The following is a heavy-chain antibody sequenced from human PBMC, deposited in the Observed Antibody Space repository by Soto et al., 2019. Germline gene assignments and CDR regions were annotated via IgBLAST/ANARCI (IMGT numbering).Heavy chain of an antibody. CDR3: ASLRDCSGGSCYPYYYYGMDV. D-gene: IGHD2-15*01. CDR2: IDPSDSYT. Sequence: EVQLVQSGAEVKKPGESLRISCKGSGYSFTSYWISWVRQMPGKGLEWMGRIDPSDSYTNYSPSFQGHVTISADKSISTAYLQWSSLKASDTAMYYCASLRDCSGGSCYPYYYYGMDVWGQGTTVTVSS. J-gene: IGHJ6*02. CDR1: GYSFTSYW. V-gene: IGHV5-10-1*03.